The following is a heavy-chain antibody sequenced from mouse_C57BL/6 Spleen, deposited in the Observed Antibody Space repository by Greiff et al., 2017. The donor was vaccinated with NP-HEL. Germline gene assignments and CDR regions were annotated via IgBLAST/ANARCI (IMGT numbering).Heavy chain of an antibody. J-gene: IGHJ3*01. CDR3: ARSPAQATKAWFAY. D-gene: IGHD3-2*02. Sequence: VQLQQSGPELVKPGASVKISCKASGYSFTSYYIHWVKQRPGQGLEWIGWIYPGSGNTKYNEKFKGKATLTADTSSSTAYMQRSSLTSEDSAVYYCARSPAQATKAWFAYWGQGTLVTVSA. V-gene: IGHV1-66*01. CDR1: GYSFTSYY. CDR2: IYPGSGNT.